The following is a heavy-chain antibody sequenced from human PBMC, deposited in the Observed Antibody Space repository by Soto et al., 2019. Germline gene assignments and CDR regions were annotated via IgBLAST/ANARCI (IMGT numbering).Heavy chain of an antibody. Sequence: GGSLRLSCAASGFTFSSYAMSWVRQAPGKGLEWVSAISGSGGSTYYADSVKGRFTISRDNSKNTLYLQMNSLRAEDTAVYYCAKDSEIAVAGDDYFYYWGQGTLVTVSS. J-gene: IGHJ4*02. CDR1: GFTFSSYA. V-gene: IGHV3-23*01. CDR2: ISGSGGST. CDR3: AKDSEIAVAGDDYFYY. D-gene: IGHD6-19*01.